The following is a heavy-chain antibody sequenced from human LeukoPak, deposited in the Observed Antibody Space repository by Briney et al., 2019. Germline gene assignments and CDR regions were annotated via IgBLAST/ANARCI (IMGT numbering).Heavy chain of an antibody. CDR2: IRYDGSNK. Sequence: GGSLRLSCAASGFTFSSYGMHWVRQAPGKGLEWVAFIRYDGSNKYYADSVKGRFTISRDDSKNTLYLQMNSLRAEDTAVYYCAREVVTMVRGVISAFDIWGQGTMVTVSS. V-gene: IGHV3-30*02. J-gene: IGHJ3*02. D-gene: IGHD3-10*01. CDR3: AREVVTMVRGVISAFDI. CDR1: GFTFSSYG.